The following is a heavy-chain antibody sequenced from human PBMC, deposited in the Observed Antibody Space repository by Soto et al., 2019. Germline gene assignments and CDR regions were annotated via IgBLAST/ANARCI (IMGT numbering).Heavy chain of an antibody. CDR2: IWYDGSNK. CDR1: GFTFSSYG. CDR3: ARAARYYYDSSPSYSMDV. Sequence: QVQLVESGGGVVQPGRSLRLSCAASGFTFSSYGMHWVRQAPGKGLEWVAVIWYDGSNKYYADSVKGRFTISRDNSKNTLYLQMNSLRAEDTAVYYCARAARYYYDSSPSYSMDVWGQGTTVTVSS. J-gene: IGHJ6*02. V-gene: IGHV3-33*01. D-gene: IGHD3-22*01.